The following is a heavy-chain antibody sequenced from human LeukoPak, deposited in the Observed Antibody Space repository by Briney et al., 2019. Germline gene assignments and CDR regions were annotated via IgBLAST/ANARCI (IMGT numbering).Heavy chain of an antibody. D-gene: IGHD1-1*01. CDR1: GGSFSGYY. Sequence: PSETLSLTRAVYGGSFSGYYWSWIRQPPGKGLEWIGEIYHSGGTNYNPSLKSRVTISVDTSKNQFSLKLSSVTAADTAVYYCARRYTNYAPLDYWGQGTLVTVSS. J-gene: IGHJ4*02. CDR3: ARRYTNYAPLDY. V-gene: IGHV4-34*01. CDR2: IYHSGGT.